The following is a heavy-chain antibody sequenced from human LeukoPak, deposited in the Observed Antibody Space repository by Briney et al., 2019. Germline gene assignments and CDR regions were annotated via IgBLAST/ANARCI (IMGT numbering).Heavy chain of an antibody. CDR3: ARELRYYYGSGILEHYMDV. CDR2: MNPNSGNT. D-gene: IGHD3-10*01. CDR1: GYTFTSYD. Sequence: ASVKVSCKASGYTFTSYDINWVRQATGQGLEWMGWMNPNSGNTGYAQKFQGRVTITRNTSISTAYMELSSLRSEDTAVYYCARELRYYYGSGILEHYMDVWGKGTTVTVSS. V-gene: IGHV1-8*03. J-gene: IGHJ6*03.